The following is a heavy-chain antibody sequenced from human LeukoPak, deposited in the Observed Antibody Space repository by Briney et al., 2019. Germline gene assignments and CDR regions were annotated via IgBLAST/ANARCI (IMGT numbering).Heavy chain of an antibody. CDR1: GYTFTSYY. CDR3: ARVYPSGSYDY. Sequence: ASVKASCKASGYTFTSYYMHRVRQAPGQGLEWMGIINPSGGSTSYAQKFQGRVTMTRDTSTSTVYMELSSLRSEDTAVYYCARVYPSGSYDYWGQGTLVTVSS. CDR2: INPSGGST. V-gene: IGHV1-46*01. D-gene: IGHD1-26*01. J-gene: IGHJ4*02.